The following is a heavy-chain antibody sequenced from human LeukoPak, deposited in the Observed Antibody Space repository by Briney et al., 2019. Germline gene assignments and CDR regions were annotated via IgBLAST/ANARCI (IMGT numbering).Heavy chain of an antibody. Sequence: GASVKVSCKASGYTFTGYYMHWVRQAPGQGLEWMGWINPNSGGTNYAQKFQGRVTMTRDASISTAYMELSRLRSDDTAVYYCASSGVNDYGDLIDYWGQGTLVTVSS. CDR1: GYTFTGYY. CDR3: ASSGVNDYGDLIDY. D-gene: IGHD4-17*01. V-gene: IGHV1-2*02. J-gene: IGHJ4*02. CDR2: INPNSGGT.